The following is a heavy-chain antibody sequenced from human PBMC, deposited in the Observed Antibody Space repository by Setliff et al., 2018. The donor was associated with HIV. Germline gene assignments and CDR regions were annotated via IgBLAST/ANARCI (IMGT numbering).Heavy chain of an antibody. CDR1: GFSVSTSY. CDR3: VRDQLRWPERWDFDL. V-gene: IGHV3-66*01. Sequence: GGSLRLSCAVSGFSVSTSYMSWVRQAPGKGLQWVSLIFTGDSTTYTDSVRGRFIISRDSFNNVLFLQMKRLRVEDTALYYCVRDQLRWPERWDFDLWGQGTLVTVSS. D-gene: IGHD1-26*01. CDR2: IFTGDST. J-gene: IGHJ4*02.